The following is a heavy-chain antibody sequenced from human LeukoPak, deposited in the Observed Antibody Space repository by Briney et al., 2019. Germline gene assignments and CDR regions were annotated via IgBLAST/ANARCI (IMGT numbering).Heavy chain of an antibody. D-gene: IGHD5-24*01. CDR2: IYYSGST. CDR1: GGSISSSSHY. CDR3: ARLGMATTLSPFDY. Sequence: SETLSLTCSVSGGSISSSSHYWGWIRQPPGKGLEWIGSIYYSGSTYYNPSLKSRVTISVDTSKNQFPLKLSSVTAAGTAVYYCARLGMATTLSPFDYWGQGTLVTVSS. V-gene: IGHV4-39*01. J-gene: IGHJ4*02.